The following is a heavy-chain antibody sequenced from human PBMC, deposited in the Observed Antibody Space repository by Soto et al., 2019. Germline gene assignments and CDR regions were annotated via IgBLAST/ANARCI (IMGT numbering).Heavy chain of an antibody. CDR2: MNPNSGNT. D-gene: IGHD6-19*01. Sequence: QVQLVQSGAEVKKPGASVKVSCKASGYTFTSYDINWVRQATGQGLEWMGWMNPNSGNTGYAHKFQGRVTMTRNTSVSTAYMELSSLRSDDTAVYYGASSVEWLASFDYWGQGTLVTVSS. J-gene: IGHJ4*02. CDR1: GYTFTSYD. V-gene: IGHV1-8*01. CDR3: ASSVEWLASFDY.